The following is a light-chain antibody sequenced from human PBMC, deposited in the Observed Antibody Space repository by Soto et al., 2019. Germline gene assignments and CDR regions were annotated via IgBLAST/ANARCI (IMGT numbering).Light chain of an antibody. V-gene: IGKV1-5*03. CDR3: QQYNSYHHLGYT. Sequence: DIQMTQSPSTLSASVGDRVTITCRASQSISSWLAWYQQKPGKAPKLLIYKASSLESGVPSRFSGSGSGTEFTLPISSLQPDDFATYYCQQYNSYHHLGYTFGQGTKLEIK. J-gene: IGKJ2*01. CDR2: KAS. CDR1: QSISSW.